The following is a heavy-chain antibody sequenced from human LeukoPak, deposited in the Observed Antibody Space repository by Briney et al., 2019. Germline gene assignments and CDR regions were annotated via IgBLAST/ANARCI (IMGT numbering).Heavy chain of an antibody. Sequence: ASVKVSCKASGYTFTGYYMHWVRQAPGQGLEWMGWINPNSGGTNYTKSLQGRVTMTRDTPISTAYMELSRLRSDDTAVYYCATDVGEYCSSTNCYASHYWGQGTLVTVSS. CDR2: INPNSGGT. D-gene: IGHD2-2*01. CDR3: ATDVGEYCSSTNCYASHY. V-gene: IGHV1-2*02. CDR1: GYTFTGYY. J-gene: IGHJ4*02.